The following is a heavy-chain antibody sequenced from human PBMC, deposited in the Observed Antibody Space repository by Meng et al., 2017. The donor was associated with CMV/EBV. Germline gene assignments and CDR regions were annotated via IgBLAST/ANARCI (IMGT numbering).Heavy chain of an antibody. CDR3: ASKGVNSDFWSGYPQTEGFDF. CDR2: INPNSGGT. J-gene: IGHJ3*01. Sequence: ASVKVSCKASGYTFTGYYMHWVRQAPGQGLEWMGWINPNSGGTNYAQKFQGRVTMTRDTSISTAYMELSRLRTEDTAVYYCASKGVNSDFWSGYPQTEGFDFWGQGTMVTVSS. D-gene: IGHD3-3*01. V-gene: IGHV1-2*02. CDR1: GYTFTGYY.